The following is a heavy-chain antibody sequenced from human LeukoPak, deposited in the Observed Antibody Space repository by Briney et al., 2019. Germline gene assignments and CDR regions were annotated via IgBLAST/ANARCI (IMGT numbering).Heavy chain of an antibody. CDR1: GYTFTSYG. V-gene: IGHV1-18*01. Sequence: ASVKVSCKASGYTFTSYGISWVRQAPGQGLEWMGWISAYNGNTNYAQKLQGRVTMTTDTSTSTAYMELRSLRSDDTAVYYCAGEAKYYYDSSGYPDTNDYWGQGTLVTVSS. CDR2: ISAYNGNT. CDR3: AGEAKYYYDSSGYPDTNDY. J-gene: IGHJ4*02. D-gene: IGHD3-22*01.